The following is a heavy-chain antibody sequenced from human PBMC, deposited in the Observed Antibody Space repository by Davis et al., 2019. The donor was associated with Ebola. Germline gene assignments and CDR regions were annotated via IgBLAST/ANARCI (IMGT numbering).Heavy chain of an antibody. V-gene: IGHV3-74*01. CDR2: INSDGSST. CDR3: ARGYNWNYSDY. CDR1: GFTFSSYG. D-gene: IGHD1-20*01. J-gene: IGHJ4*02. Sequence: GESLKISCAASGFTFSSYGMHWVRQAPGKGLVWVSRINSDGSSTSYVDSVKGRFTISRDNAKNTLYLQMNSLRAEDTAVYYCARGYNWNYSDYWGQGTLVTVSS.